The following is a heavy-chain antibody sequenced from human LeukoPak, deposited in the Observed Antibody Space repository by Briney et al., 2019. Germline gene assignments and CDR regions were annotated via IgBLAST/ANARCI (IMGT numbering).Heavy chain of an antibody. J-gene: IGHJ6*03. CDR2: IYYSGST. D-gene: IGHD1-1*01. CDR3: AREIYWNDDYNYYYYMDV. Sequence: SETLSLTCTVSGGSISSSSYYWGWIRQPPGKGLEWIGSIYYSGSTYYNPSLKSRVTISVDTSKNQFSLKLSSVTAADTAVYYCAREIYWNDDYNYYYYMDVWGKGTTVTVSS. V-gene: IGHV4-39*02. CDR1: GGSISSSSYY.